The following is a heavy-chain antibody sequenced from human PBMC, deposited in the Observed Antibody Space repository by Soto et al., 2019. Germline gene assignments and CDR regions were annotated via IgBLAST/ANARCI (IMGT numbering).Heavy chain of an antibody. CDR2: LDYSGST. CDR1: GGCIGINSHD. D-gene: IGHD6-13*01. V-gene: IGHV4-39*01. CDR3: ARQSTGYSVEVDC. Sequence: ETLAVACTIGGGCIGINSHDGGGMGQPPGKGLGSIGTLDYSGSTYYNPSLKSRVTISVDTSKNQFSLRLTSVTAADTAVYYCARQSTGYSVEVDCWGQGTLVTVSS. J-gene: IGHJ4*02.